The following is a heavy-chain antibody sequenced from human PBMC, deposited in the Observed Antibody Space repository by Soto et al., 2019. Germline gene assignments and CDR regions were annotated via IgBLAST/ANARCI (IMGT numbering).Heavy chain of an antibody. J-gene: IGHJ4*02. V-gene: IGHV4-31*03. CDR2: IYYSGST. D-gene: IGHD1-1*01. CDR1: GGSISSGGYY. CDR3: ARWTELEPTPPRYHFDY. Sequence: PSETLSLTCTVSGGSISSGGYYWSWIRQHPGKGLEWIGYIYYSGSTYYNPSLKSRVTISVDTSKNQFSLKLSSVTAADTAVYYCARWTELEPTPPRYHFDYWGQGTLVIVSS.